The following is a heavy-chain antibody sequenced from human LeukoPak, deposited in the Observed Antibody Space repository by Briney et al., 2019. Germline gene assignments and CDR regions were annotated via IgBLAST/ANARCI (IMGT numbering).Heavy chain of an antibody. J-gene: IGHJ5*02. Sequence: GASVKVSCKASGYTFTSYDINWVRQATGQGLEWMGWMNPNSGNTGYAQKFQGRVTMTRNTSISTAYMELSSLRSEDTAVYYCARGGYDSSGYYYDWFDPWGKGTLVTVSS. D-gene: IGHD3-22*01. CDR3: ARGGYDSSGYYYDWFDP. CDR1: GYTFTSYD. CDR2: MNPNSGNT. V-gene: IGHV1-8*01.